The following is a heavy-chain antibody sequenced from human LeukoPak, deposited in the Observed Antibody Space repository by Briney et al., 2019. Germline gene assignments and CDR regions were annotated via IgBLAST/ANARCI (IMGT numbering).Heavy chain of an antibody. CDR2: IKQDGSVK. D-gene: IGHD2-2*01. Sequence: GGSLRLSCAASGFTFSSYAMSWVRQAPGKGLEWVANIKQDGSVKYYVDSVKGRFTISRDNAKNSLYLQMNSLRAEDTAVYYCARRHCSSTSCYGYYYYGMDVWGQGTTVTVSS. V-gene: IGHV3-7*03. CDR3: ARRHCSSTSCYGYYYYGMDV. CDR1: GFTFSSYA. J-gene: IGHJ6*02.